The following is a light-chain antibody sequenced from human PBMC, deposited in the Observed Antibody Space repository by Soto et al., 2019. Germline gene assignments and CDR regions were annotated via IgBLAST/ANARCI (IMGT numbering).Light chain of an antibody. Sequence: QSALTQPASVSGSPGQSITISCTGTSSDVGGYNYVSWYQHHPGKAPKLMIYDVRNRPSGVSNRFSGSKSGNTASLTISGLQAEDEADYYCSSYTSSSTLAVFGGGTQLTVL. J-gene: IGLJ7*01. V-gene: IGLV2-14*03. CDR1: SSDVGGYNY. CDR3: SSYTSSSTLAV. CDR2: DVR.